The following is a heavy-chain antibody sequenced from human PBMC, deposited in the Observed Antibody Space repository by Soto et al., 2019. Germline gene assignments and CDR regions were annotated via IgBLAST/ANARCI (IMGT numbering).Heavy chain of an antibody. V-gene: IGHV1-69*13. CDR3: ARESGGNHVGRAFDI. CDR2: IIPIFGTA. Sequence: EASVKVSCKASGGTFSSYAISWVRQAPGQGLEWMGGIIPIFGTANYAQKFQGRVTITADESTSTAYMELSSLRSEDTAVYYCARESGGNHVGRAFDIWGQGTMVTVSS. D-gene: IGHD2-15*01. CDR1: GGTFSSYA. J-gene: IGHJ3*02.